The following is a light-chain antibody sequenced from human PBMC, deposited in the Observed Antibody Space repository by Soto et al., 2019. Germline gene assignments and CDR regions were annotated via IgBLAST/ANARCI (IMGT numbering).Light chain of an antibody. Sequence: DIRMTQSPSTLSASVGDRVTITCRASQSISSWLAWYQQKPGKAPKLLIYKASSLQSGVPSRFSGSGSGTEFTLTISSLQPDDFATYYCQQYNGYFSWTFGQGTTVEIK. J-gene: IGKJ1*01. V-gene: IGKV1-5*03. CDR1: QSISSW. CDR3: QQYNGYFSWT. CDR2: KAS.